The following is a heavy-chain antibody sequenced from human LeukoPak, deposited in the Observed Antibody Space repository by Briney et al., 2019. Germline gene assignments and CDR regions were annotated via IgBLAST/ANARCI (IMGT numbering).Heavy chain of an antibody. Sequence: GASVKVSCKASGGTFSSYAISWVRQAPGQGLEWMGGIIPIFGTANYAQKFQGRVTITADESTSTAYMELSRLRSDDTAVYYCARIEEWELLTIDYWGQGTLVTVSS. D-gene: IGHD1-26*01. V-gene: IGHV1-69*01. CDR3: ARIEEWELLTIDY. CDR1: GGTFSSYA. CDR2: IIPIFGTA. J-gene: IGHJ4*02.